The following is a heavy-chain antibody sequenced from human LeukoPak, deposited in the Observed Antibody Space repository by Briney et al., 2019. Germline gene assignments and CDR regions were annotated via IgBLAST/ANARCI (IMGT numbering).Heavy chain of an antibody. CDR1: GFTFSSYW. J-gene: IGHJ6*03. D-gene: IGHD6-6*01. Sequence: PGGSLRLSCAASGFTFSSYWMSWVRQAPGKGLEWVANIKQDGNEKYYVDSVKGRFTISRDNAKNSLYLQMNSLRAEDTAVYYCARLTARRGGYYYYYMDVWGKGTTVTVSS. CDR2: IKQDGNEK. CDR3: ARLTARRGGYYYYYMDV. V-gene: IGHV3-7*01.